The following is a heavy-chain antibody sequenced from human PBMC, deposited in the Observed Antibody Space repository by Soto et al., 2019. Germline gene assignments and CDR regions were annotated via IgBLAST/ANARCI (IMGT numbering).Heavy chain of an antibody. CDR1: GVSISSGGYY. Sequence: QLQESGPGLVKPSQTLSLTCTVSGVSISSGGYYWTWIRQRPGKGLEWIGYIYYIGSTNYNPSLKSRVTISVDTVKNQFSLKLSSVIAADTAVYYCARAKGDFWGGLPQHCDSWGQGALVTVSS. J-gene: IGHJ4*02. V-gene: IGHV4-31*03. D-gene: IGHD3-3*01. CDR2: IYYIGST. CDR3: ARAKGDFWGGLPQHCDS.